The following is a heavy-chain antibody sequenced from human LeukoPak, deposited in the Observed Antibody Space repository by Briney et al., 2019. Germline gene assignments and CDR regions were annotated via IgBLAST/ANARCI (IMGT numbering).Heavy chain of an antibody. D-gene: IGHD4-17*01. CDR3: ARDLRSIRDY. J-gene: IGHJ4*02. Sequence: GGSLRLSCAASGFTFSSYGMHWVRQAPGKGLEWVAVISYDGSNKYYADSVKGRFTISRDNSKDSLYLQMNSLRAEDTAVYYCARDLRSIRDYWGQGTLVTVSS. CDR2: ISYDGSNK. V-gene: IGHV3-30*03. CDR1: GFTFSSYG.